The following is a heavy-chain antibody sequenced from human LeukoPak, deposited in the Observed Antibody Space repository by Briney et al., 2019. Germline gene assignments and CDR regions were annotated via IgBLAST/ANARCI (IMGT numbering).Heavy chain of an antibody. Sequence: PGGSLRLSCTGSGFSFSNAWMTWVRQAPGKGLEWVADIKEDGSVKNYVEYVKGRFTISRDNAKNSLHLQMSSLRLEDTAVYYCARDRAYSTYDYWGQGTLARVSS. CDR1: GFSFSNAW. J-gene: IGHJ4*02. V-gene: IGHV3-7*01. CDR3: ARDRAYSTYDY. D-gene: IGHD2/OR15-2a*01. CDR2: IKEDGSVK.